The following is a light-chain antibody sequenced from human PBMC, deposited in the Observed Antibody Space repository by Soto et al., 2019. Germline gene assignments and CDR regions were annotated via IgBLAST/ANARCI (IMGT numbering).Light chain of an antibody. CDR2: KAS. CDR3: QQYNDYSWT. J-gene: IGKJ1*01. CDR1: QSIGIW. Sequence: IQMTQSPSTLSASVGDRVAITCRASQSIGIWLAWYQKKPGKAPRFLIYKASTLQTGVPSRFSGSGSGTEFTLTISSLQPDDFATYYCQQYNDYSWTFDQGTKVEIK. V-gene: IGKV1-5*03.